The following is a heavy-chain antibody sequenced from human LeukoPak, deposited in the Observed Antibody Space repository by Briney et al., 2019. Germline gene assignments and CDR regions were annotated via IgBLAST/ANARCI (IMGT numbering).Heavy chain of an antibody. D-gene: IGHD6-19*01. CDR3: AKSLKGYSSGCDY. J-gene: IGHJ4*02. CDR1: GFTSSSYG. V-gene: IGHV3-30*02. CDR2: IRYDGSNK. Sequence: PGGSLRLSCAASGFTSSSYGMHWVRQAPGKGLEWVAFIRYDGSNKYYADSVKGRFTISRDNSKNTLYLQMNSLRAEDTAVYYCAKSLKGYSSGCDYWGQGTLVTVSS.